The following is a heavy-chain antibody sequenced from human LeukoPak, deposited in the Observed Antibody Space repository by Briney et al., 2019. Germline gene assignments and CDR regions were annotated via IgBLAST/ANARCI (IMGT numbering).Heavy chain of an antibody. CDR3: AKDLDIVATITGN. D-gene: IGHD5-12*01. Sequence: GGSLRLFCAASGFTFSSYAMSWVRQAPGKGLEWVSGVSGSGGSTYYADSVKGRFPISRDNPKNTLYLQMNSLRAEDTAVYYCAKDLDIVATITGNWGQGTLVTVSS. J-gene: IGHJ4*02. CDR1: GFTFSSYA. CDR2: VSGSGGST. V-gene: IGHV3-23*01.